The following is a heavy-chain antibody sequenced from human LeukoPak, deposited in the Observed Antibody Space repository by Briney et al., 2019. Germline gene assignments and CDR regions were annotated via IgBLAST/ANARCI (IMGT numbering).Heavy chain of an antibody. D-gene: IGHD5-24*01. J-gene: IGHJ4*02. CDR3: ARGRARDGYRGGPRAVWANYFDY. CDR1: SASFSGYY. CDR2: INHIVST. V-gene: IGHV4-34*01. Sequence: PSQTLSLTCAVYSASFSGYYWSWTRHPPGNGLDCIAEINHIVSTNYSPSLKSHVTISVDTSKNQFSLKLSSVTAAETAVYYCARGRARDGYRGGPRAVWANYFDYWGQGTLVTVSS.